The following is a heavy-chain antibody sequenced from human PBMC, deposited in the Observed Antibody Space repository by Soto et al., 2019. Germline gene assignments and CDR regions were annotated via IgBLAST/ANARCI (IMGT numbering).Heavy chain of an antibody. CDR1: GYSISSGYY. D-gene: IGHD1-26*01. CDR3: ARDRVVGATRNYYGMDV. V-gene: IGHV4-38-2*02. CDR2: IYHSGST. J-gene: IGHJ6*02. Sequence: SETLSLTCTVSGYSISSGYYWGWIRQPPGKGLEWIGSIYHSGSTYYNPSLKSRVTISVDTSKNQFSLKLSSVNAADTAVYYCARDRVVGATRNYYGMDVWGQGTTVTVSS.